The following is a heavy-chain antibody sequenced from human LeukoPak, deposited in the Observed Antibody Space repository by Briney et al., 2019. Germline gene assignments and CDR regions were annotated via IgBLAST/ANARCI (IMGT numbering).Heavy chain of an antibody. CDR3: ARARGGVTKYFQH. CDR1: GGSISSYY. CDR2: IYYSSST. Sequence: SETLSLTCTVSGGSISSYYWSWIRQPPGKGLEWIGYIYYSSSTNYNPSLKSRVTISVDTSKNQFSLKLSSVTAADTAVYYCARARGGVTKYFQHWGQGTLVTASS. J-gene: IGHJ1*01. D-gene: IGHD4-17*01. V-gene: IGHV4-59*01.